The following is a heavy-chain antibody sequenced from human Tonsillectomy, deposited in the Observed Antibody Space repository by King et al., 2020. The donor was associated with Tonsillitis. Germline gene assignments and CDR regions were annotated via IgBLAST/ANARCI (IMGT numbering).Heavy chain of an antibody. J-gene: IGHJ4*02. D-gene: IGHD3-10*01. CDR3: AKALSGGYYGAGSYFSFAY. V-gene: IGHV3-23*04. CDR2: ISGSGRNT. Sequence: VQLVESGGGLVQPGGSLRLSCAASGFTFRSYAMSWVRQAPGKGLEWVSEISGSGRNTYYADSVKGRFTISRDNSKNTLYLQMNSLRAEDTAVYYCAKALSGGYYGAGSYFSFAYWGQGTLVTVSS. CDR1: GFTFRSYA.